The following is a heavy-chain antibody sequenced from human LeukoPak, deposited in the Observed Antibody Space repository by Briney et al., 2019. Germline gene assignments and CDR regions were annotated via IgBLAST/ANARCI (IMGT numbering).Heavy chain of an antibody. CDR2: IYYSGST. CDR1: GGSISSYY. D-gene: IGHD3-22*01. Sequence: PSETLSLTCTVSGGSISSYYWSWIRQPPGKGLEWIGYIYYSGSTYYNPSLKSRVTISVDTSKNQFSLKLSSVTAADTAVYYCARGEAGLYYYDSSGYSLDYWGQGTLVTVSS. J-gene: IGHJ4*02. V-gene: IGHV4-59*12. CDR3: ARGEAGLYYYDSSGYSLDY.